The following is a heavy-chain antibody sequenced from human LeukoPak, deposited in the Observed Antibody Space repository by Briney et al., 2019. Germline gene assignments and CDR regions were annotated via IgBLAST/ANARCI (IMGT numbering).Heavy chain of an antibody. CDR2: INHSGST. CDR3: ARGFLEYCSSTSCYLVDY. Sequence: SETLSLTCAVYGGSFSGYYWSWIRQPPGKGLEWIGEINHSGSTNYNPSLKSRVTIPVDTSKNQFSLKLSSVTAADTAVYYCARGFLEYCSSTSCYLVDYWGQGTLVTVSS. V-gene: IGHV4-34*01. CDR1: GGSFSGYY. D-gene: IGHD2-2*01. J-gene: IGHJ4*02.